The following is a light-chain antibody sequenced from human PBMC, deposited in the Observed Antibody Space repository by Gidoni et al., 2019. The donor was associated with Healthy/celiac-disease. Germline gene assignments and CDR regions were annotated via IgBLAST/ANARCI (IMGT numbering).Light chain of an antibody. CDR1: QSVSSN. CDR2: GAS. CDR3: QQYNNWPA. Sequence: EIVMTQSPATLSVSPGERATLSCRASQSVSSNLAWYQQKPGQAPRLLSYGASTRATGIPARFSGSGSGTEFTLTISSLQSEDFAVYYCQQYNNWPACGQGTKVEIK. J-gene: IGKJ1*01. V-gene: IGKV3-15*01.